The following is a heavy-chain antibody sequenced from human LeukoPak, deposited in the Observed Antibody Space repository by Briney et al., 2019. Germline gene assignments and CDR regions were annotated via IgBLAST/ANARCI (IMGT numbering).Heavy chain of an antibody. D-gene: IGHD3-22*01. CDR1: GGTFSNYA. Sequence: SVKVSCKASGGTFSNYALSWVRQAPGQGLEWMGGIIPIFGTANYAQKFQGRVAITADESTSTAYMELSSLRSEDTAVYYCASLNYYDSSGSPEDVDYWGQGTLVTVSS. V-gene: IGHV1-69*13. CDR3: ASLNYYDSSGSPEDVDY. CDR2: IIPIFGTA. J-gene: IGHJ4*02.